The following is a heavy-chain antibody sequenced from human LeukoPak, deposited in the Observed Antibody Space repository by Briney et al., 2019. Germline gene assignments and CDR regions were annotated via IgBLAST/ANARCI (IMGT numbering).Heavy chain of an antibody. CDR2: INPNSGGT. Sequence: ASVTVSGKASGYTFTGYYMHWVRQAPGQGLEWMGRINPNSGGTNYAQKFQGRVTMTRDTSISTAYMELSRLRSDDTAVYYCARSSSGYFDYWGQGTLVTVSS. CDR1: GYTFTGYY. V-gene: IGHV1-2*06. J-gene: IGHJ4*02. CDR3: ARSSSGYFDY.